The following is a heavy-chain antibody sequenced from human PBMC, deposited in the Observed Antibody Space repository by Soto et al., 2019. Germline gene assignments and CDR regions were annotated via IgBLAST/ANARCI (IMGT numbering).Heavy chain of an antibody. CDR1: GVSISSSGDY. J-gene: IGHJ4*02. V-gene: IGHV4-39*01. CDR2: FFSAEKT. Sequence: ETLSLTCTVSGVSISSSGDYWGWIRQPPGKGLEWIGTFFSAEKTYYHPSLKSRLTISVDTSKNQFSLNLSSVTAADTAVYYCARLPRTTVHGTGADYWGQGTLVTVSS. D-gene: IGHD4-17*01. CDR3: ARLPRTTVHGTGADY.